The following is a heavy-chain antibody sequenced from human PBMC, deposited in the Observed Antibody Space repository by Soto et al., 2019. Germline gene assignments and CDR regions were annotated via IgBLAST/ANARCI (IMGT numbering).Heavy chain of an antibody. J-gene: IGHJ5*02. CDR3: ARDARIVGATTDWFDP. D-gene: IGHD1-26*01. CDR1: GYTFTGYY. Sequence: ASVNVSCKSSGYTFTGYYIHWVRQAPGQGLEWMGWINPNSGGTNYAQEFQGRVTMTRDTSISTAYMELSRLRSDDTAVYYCARDARIVGATTDWFDPWGQGTLVTVSS. V-gene: IGHV1-2*02. CDR2: INPNSGGT.